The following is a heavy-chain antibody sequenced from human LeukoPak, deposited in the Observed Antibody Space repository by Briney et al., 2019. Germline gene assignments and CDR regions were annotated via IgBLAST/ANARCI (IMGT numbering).Heavy chain of an antibody. Sequence: ASVKVSCKASGYTFTGYYMHWVRQAPGQGLERMGWINPNSGDTNYAQKFQGRVTMTRDTSISTAYMELSRLRSDDTAVYYCARAIAVAAFDYWGQGTLVTVSS. V-gene: IGHV1-2*02. J-gene: IGHJ4*02. CDR1: GYTFTGYY. CDR3: ARAIAVAAFDY. CDR2: INPNSGDT. D-gene: IGHD6-19*01.